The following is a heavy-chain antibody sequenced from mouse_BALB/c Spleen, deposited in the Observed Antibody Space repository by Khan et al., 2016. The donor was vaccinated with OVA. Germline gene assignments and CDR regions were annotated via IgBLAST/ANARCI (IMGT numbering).Heavy chain of an antibody. CDR3: ARGCYGSPVAY. CDR2: IDPSKSET. Sequence: QVQLKESGPELVRPGASVKMSCKASGYTFTSFWIHWVKQRPGQGLEWIGMIDPSKSETRLNQKFKDKATLNVDKSSNTAYMQLSRLTSEDSAVYYWARGCYGSPVAYWGQGTLVTVSA. V-gene: IGHV1-52*01. CDR1: GYTFTSFW. J-gene: IGHJ3*01. D-gene: IGHD1-1*01.